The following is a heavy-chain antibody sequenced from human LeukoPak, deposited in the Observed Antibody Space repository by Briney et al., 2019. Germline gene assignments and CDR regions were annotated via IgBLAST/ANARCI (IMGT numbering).Heavy chain of an antibody. CDR3: ARGSGYYYDSSGSQFDY. V-gene: IGHV1-8*01. J-gene: IGHJ4*02. CDR2: MNPNSGNT. Sequence: ASVKVSCKASGYTFTSYDINWVRQATGQGLEWMGWMNPNSGNTGYAQKFQGRVTMTRNTSISTAYMELSGLRSEDTAVYYCARGSGYYYDSSGSQFDYWGQGTLVTVSS. D-gene: IGHD3-22*01. CDR1: GYTFTSYD.